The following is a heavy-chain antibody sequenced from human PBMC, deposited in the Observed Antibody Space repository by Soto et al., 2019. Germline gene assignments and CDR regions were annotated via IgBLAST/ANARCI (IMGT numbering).Heavy chain of an antibody. Sequence: QVQLQESGPGLVKPSQTLSLTCTVSGGSISNNHYCWSWIRQSPGKGLEWIGHIYDGGSIYNNPSLKSRVTSSAHTSNNLFSLQLSSVTGADTAVYYCARALSSEKVDSWGQGTLVTVSS. CDR1: GGSISNNHYC. V-gene: IGHV4-30-4*01. D-gene: IGHD3-10*01. CDR3: ARALSSEKVDS. J-gene: IGHJ4*02. CDR2: IYDGGSI.